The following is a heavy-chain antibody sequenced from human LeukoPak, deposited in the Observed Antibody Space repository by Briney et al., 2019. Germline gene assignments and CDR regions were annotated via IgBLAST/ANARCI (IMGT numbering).Heavy chain of an antibody. Sequence: ASVKVSCKASGYTFSSYYIHWVRQAPGQGLAWMGIINTSGGITTYAQKFEGRVTMTRDTSTSTVDMKLSRLRSEDTAVYYCARYSGSYHTYFDSWGQGTLVTVSS. CDR3: ARYSGSYHTYFDS. CDR1: GYTFSSYY. J-gene: IGHJ4*02. D-gene: IGHD1-26*01. V-gene: IGHV1-46*01. CDR2: INTSGGIT.